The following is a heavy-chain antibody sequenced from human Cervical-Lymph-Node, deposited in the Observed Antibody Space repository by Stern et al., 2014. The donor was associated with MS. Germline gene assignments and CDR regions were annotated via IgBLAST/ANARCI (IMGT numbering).Heavy chain of an antibody. CDR3: AKEGAVLVKSYGLDV. Sequence: VQLVESGGGVVQPGKSLRVSCEAAGFTFSSYVMYWVGQAPGKGLEWVGVISFDGTNEYYADPVKGRFTISRDNSKNTLFLQMNSLRAEDTAVYYCAKEGAVLVKSYGLDVWGQGTTVTVS. J-gene: IGHJ6*02. D-gene: IGHD2-21*01. CDR2: ISFDGTNE. CDR1: GFTFSSYV. V-gene: IGHV3-30*18.